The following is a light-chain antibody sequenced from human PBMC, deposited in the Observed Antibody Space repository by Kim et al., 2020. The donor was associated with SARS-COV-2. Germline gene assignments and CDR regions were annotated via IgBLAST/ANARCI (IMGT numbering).Light chain of an antibody. J-gene: IGLJ3*02. CDR3: QSADSSGTYQV. CDR2: KDS. Sequence: SYELTQPPSVSVSPGQTARITCSGDALPKQYAYWYQQKPGQAPVLVIYKDSERPSGIPERFSGPSSGTTVTLTISGVQAEDEADYYCQSADSSGTYQVFG. CDR1: ALPKQY. V-gene: IGLV3-25*03.